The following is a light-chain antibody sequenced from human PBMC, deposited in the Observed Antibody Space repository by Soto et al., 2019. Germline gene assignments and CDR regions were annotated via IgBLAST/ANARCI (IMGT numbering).Light chain of an antibody. V-gene: IGLV1-47*02. Sequence: QSVLTQPPSASGTPGQRVTISCFGSSSNIGSDYVYWFQQLPGTAPKLLIYTNYQRPSGVPDRFSGSKSGTSASLAISGLRSEDEADYWCAAWDARLSAWVFGGGTKLTVL. CDR2: TNY. CDR3: AAWDARLSAWV. CDR1: SSNIGSDY. J-gene: IGLJ3*02.